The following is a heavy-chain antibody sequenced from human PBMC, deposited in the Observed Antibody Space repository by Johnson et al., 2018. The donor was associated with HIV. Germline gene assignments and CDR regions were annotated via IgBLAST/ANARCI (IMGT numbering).Heavy chain of an antibody. Sequence: LVESGGGLVQPGGSLRLSCAASGFTVSSNYMSWVRQAPGKGLEWGPVIYSGGSTYYADSVKGGFTISRDNSKNPLYLQMNSLRAEGTAVYYCTTKEGRGPDAFDVWGRGTMVTVSS. D-gene: IGHD1-14*01. CDR2: IYSGGST. CDR1: GFTVSSNY. CDR3: TTKEGRGPDAFDV. V-gene: IGHV3-53*01. J-gene: IGHJ3*01.